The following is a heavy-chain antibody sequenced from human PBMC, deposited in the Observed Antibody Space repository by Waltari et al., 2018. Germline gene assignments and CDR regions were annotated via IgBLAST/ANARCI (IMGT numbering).Heavy chain of an antibody. D-gene: IGHD6-13*01. J-gene: IGHJ4*02. CDR1: GFTFSSYA. CDR3: ASFPQSSSWYVGGY. Sequence: QVQLVESGGGVVQPGRSLRLSCAASGFTFSSYAMHWVRQAPGKGLEWVAVISYDGSNKYYADSVKGRFTISRDNSKNTLYLQMNSLRAEDTAVYYCASFPQSSSWYVGGYWGQGTLVTVSS. CDR2: ISYDGSNK. V-gene: IGHV3-30-3*01.